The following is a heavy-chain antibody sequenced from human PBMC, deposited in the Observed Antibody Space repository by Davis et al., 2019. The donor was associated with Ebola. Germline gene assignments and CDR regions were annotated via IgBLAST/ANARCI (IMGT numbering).Heavy chain of an antibody. D-gene: IGHD2-2*01. CDR2: IAAYNFKT. Sequence: AASVKVSCKASGYTFTSYGIHWMRQAPGHGLEWMGWIAAYNFKTHYAQKFQDRATMTIDPYTSTAYMELRSLRSDDTAIYYCARGAENYCIGTSCYLSEADSWGQGTLVTVSS. CDR1: GYTFTSYG. CDR3: ARGAENYCIGTSCYLSEADS. J-gene: IGHJ4*02. V-gene: IGHV1-18*01.